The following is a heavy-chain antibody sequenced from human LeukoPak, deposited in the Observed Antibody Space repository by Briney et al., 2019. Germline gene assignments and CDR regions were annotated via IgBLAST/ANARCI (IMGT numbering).Heavy chain of an antibody. CDR3: ARADDYGGNGDFDY. V-gene: IGHV3-21*01. J-gene: IGHJ4*02. Sequence: GGSLRLSCAASGFTFSSYAMTWVRQAPGKGLEWVSSISSSSSYIYYADSVKGRFTISRDNAKNSLYLQMNSLRAEDTAVYYCARADDYGGNGDFDYWGQGTLVTVSS. D-gene: IGHD4-23*01. CDR1: GFTFSSYA. CDR2: ISSSSSYI.